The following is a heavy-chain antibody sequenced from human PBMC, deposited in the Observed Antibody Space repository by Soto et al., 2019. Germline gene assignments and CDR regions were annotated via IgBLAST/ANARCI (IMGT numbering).Heavy chain of an antibody. CDR3: ARRPCIAAGENWFNR. CDR2: ISPGDSDT. J-gene: IGHJ5*02. CDR1: GCSLTIYW. V-gene: IGHV5-51*01. Sequence: GEILKIFCQGSGCSLTIYWIGWVRQMPGKSLELMGIISPGDSDTRYSPSFLRQVTTSADKSISTAYLQGSSLKSSGTATYYCARRPCIAAGENWFNRWRQGTLRTDSS. D-gene: IGHD6-13*01.